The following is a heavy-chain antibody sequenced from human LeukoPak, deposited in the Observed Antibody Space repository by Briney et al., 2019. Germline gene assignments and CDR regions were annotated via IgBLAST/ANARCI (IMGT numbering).Heavy chain of an antibody. CDR1: GFTFCDYY. CDR3: ARVREDVDIVYDY. Sequence: PGGSLGLSCAASGFTFCDYYMSWIRQAPGKGLEWVSSISSSSSYIYYADSVKGRFTISRDNAKNSLYLQMNSLRAEDTAVYYCARVREDVDIVYDYWGQGTLVTVSS. CDR2: ISSSSSYI. D-gene: IGHD5/OR15-5a*01. V-gene: IGHV3-11*06. J-gene: IGHJ4*02.